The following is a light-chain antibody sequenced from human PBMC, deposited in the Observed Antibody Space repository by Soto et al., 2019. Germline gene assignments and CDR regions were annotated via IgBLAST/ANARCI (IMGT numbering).Light chain of an antibody. CDR1: SSDVGGYKF. Sequence: QSVLTQPASVSGSPGQSITISCTGTSSDVGGYKFVSWYQQHPGKAPKLIIYEVSNRPSGVSNRFSGSKSGNAASLTISGLQAEDEADYYCSSYTRSSSVVFGGGTKSPS. CDR2: EVS. J-gene: IGLJ3*02. CDR3: SSYTRSSSVV. V-gene: IGLV2-14*01.